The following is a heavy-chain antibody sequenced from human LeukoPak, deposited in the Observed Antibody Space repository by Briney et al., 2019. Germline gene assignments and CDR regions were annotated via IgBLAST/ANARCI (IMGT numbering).Heavy chain of an antibody. CDR3: TTEAGDD. D-gene: IGHD5-24*01. J-gene: IGHJ4*02. CDR1: GFTFSNAW. V-gene: IGHV3-15*01. CDR2: IKSKTDGGTT. Sequence: GGSLRLSCAASGFTFSNAWMSWVRQAPGKGLEWVGHIKSKTDGGTTDYAAPVKGRFTISRDDSKNMLYLQMDSLKTEDTAVYYCTTEAGDDWGQGTLVTVSS.